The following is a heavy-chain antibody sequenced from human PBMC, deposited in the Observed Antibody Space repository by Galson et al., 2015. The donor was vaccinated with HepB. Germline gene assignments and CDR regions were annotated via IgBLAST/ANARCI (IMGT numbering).Heavy chain of an antibody. CDR1: GFTFSHFG. CDR2: VYRGGGR. V-gene: IGHV3-NL1*01. CDR3: AKSNRGLGSGHYGGGYFDL. Sequence: SLRLSCAVSGFTFSHFGMHWVRQAPGKGLEWVSVVYRGGGRYYADSVQGRFTIFGDDSKNTLFLQMNSLRVEDTAVYYCAKSNRGLGSGHYGGGYFDLWGRGILVTVSS. J-gene: IGHJ2*01. D-gene: IGHD4-23*01.